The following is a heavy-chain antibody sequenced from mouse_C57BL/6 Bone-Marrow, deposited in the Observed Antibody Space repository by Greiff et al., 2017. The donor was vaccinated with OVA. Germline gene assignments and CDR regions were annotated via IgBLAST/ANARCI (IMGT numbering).Heavy chain of an antibody. D-gene: IGHD2-4*01. CDR1: GYTFTSYW. J-gene: IGHJ3*01. V-gene: IGHV1-55*01. Sequence: QVQLQQPGAELVKPGASVKMSCKASGYTFTSYWITWVKQRPGQGLEWIGDIYPGSGSTNYNEKFKSKATLTVDTSSSTAYMQLSSLTSEDSAVYYCARTVCYDFAWFAYWGQGTLVTVSA. CDR2: IYPGSGST. CDR3: ARTVCYDFAWFAY.